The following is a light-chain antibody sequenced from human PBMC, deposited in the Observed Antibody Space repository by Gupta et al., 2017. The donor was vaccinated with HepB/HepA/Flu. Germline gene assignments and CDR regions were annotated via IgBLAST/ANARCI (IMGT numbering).Light chain of an antibody. CDR2: SVN. V-gene: IGLV2-11*01. CDR3: CSYAGNSYV. J-gene: IGLJ1*01. CDR1: TSDVGPYNY. Sequence: QSALTQPRSVSGSPGQSVTISCTGTTSDVGPYNYVSWYQQHPGKAPKLMVYSVNYRPSGVPDRFSGSKSANTAFLTISGLQPEDEADYYCCSYAGNSYVFGVGTQVTVL.